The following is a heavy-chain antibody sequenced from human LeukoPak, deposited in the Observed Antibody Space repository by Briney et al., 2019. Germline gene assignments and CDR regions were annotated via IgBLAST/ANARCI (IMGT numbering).Heavy chain of an antibody. CDR2: ISSSSSTI. Sequence: GGSLRLSCAASGFTFSSYSMNWVRQAPGKGLEWVSYISSSSSTIYYADSVKGRFTISRDNAKNSLYLQMNSLRAEDTAVYYCATLRRGYYFDYWGQGTLVTVSS. D-gene: IGHD4-17*01. CDR1: GFTFSSYS. CDR3: ATLRRGYYFDY. J-gene: IGHJ4*02. V-gene: IGHV3-48*04.